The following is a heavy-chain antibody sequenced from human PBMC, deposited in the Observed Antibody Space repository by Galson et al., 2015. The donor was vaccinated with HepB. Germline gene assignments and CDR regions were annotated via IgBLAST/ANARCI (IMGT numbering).Heavy chain of an antibody. CDR3: ARVADVDYGDHSHFDY. Sequence: SLRLSCAASGFTFSDYYMGWIRQAPGKGLEWISYISSSTTYTNYADSVKGRFTISRDNAKNSLYLQMNSLRAEDAAVYYCARVADVDYGDHSHFDYWGQGTLVTVSS. D-gene: IGHD4-17*01. V-gene: IGHV3-11*06. CDR1: GFTFSDYY. J-gene: IGHJ4*02. CDR2: ISSSTTYT.